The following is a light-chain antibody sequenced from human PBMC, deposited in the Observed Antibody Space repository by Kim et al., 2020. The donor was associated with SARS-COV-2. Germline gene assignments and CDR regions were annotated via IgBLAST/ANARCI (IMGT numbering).Light chain of an antibody. J-gene: IGKJ1*01. CDR1: QSISTW. Sequence: DIQMTQSPSTLSAFAGDRVTITCRASQSISTWLAWYQQKPGKAPKSLIYKASSLQSGVPSRFSGSGSGTEFTLTISSLQPDDIATYYCQQYNSYPWTFGQGTKVDIK. CDR3: QQYNSYPWT. V-gene: IGKV1-5*03. CDR2: KAS.